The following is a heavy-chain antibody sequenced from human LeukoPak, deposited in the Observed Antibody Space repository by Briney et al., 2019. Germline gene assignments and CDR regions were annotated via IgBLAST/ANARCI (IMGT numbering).Heavy chain of an antibody. D-gene: IGHD6-19*01. Sequence: GRSLRLSCAASGFTFSSYGMHWVRRAPGKGLEWVVVISYDGSNKYYADSVKGRFTISRDNSKNTLYLQMNSLRAEDTAVYYCARYSSDNYFDYWGQGTLVTVSS. V-gene: IGHV3-30*03. CDR2: ISYDGSNK. J-gene: IGHJ4*02. CDR1: GFTFSSYG. CDR3: ARYSSDNYFDY.